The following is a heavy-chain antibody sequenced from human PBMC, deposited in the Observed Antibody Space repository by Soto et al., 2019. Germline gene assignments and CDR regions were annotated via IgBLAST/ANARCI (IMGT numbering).Heavy chain of an antibody. V-gene: IGHV3-66*01. Sequence: EVQLVESGGGLVQPGGSLRLSCAASGFTVSSNSMSWVGRAPGKGWGWVSVIYSGGSTYYADSVKGRFTISRDNSKNTLYLQMNSLRAEDTAVYYCARDVDGWYGDGAFDIWGQGTMVTVSS. CDR2: IYSGGST. J-gene: IGHJ3*02. CDR1: GFTVSSNS. CDR3: ARDVDGWYGDGAFDI. D-gene: IGHD6-19*01.